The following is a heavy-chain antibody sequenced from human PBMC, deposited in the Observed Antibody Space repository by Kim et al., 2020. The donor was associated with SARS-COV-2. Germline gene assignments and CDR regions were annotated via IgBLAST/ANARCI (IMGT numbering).Heavy chain of an antibody. CDR3: ARDPDQSGTEPPPFDY. D-gene: IGHD1-1*01. CDR2: ISYDGSNK. J-gene: IGHJ4*02. V-gene: IGHV3-30-3*01. Sequence: GGSLRLSCAASGFTFSSYAMHWVRQAPGKGLEWVAVISYDGSNKYYADSVKGRFTISRDNSKNTLYLQMNSLRAEDTAVYYCARDPDQSGTEPPPFDYWGQGTLVTVSS. CDR1: GFTFSSYA.